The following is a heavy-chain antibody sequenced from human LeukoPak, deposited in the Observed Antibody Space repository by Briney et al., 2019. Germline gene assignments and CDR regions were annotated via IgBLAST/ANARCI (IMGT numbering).Heavy chain of an antibody. J-gene: IGHJ3*02. V-gene: IGHV4-30-4*01. CDR1: GGSISSGDYY. D-gene: IGHD1-26*01. CDR2: IYYSGST. CDR3: AREFGIVVGNAFDI. Sequence: SQTLSLTRTVSGGSISSGDYYWSWIRQPPGKGLEWIGYIYYSGSTYYNPSLKSRVTISVDTSKNQFSLKLSSETAADTAVYYCAREFGIVVGNAFDIWGQGTMVTVSS.